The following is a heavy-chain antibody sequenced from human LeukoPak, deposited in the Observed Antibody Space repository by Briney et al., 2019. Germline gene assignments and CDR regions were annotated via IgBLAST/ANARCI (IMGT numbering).Heavy chain of an antibody. CDR3: ARYDMGGWFDP. Sequence: GGSLRLSCAASGFTFSSYSMNWVRQAPGEGLEWVSSISSSSSYIYYADSVKGRFTISRDNAKNSLYLQMNSLRAEDTAVYYCARYDMGGWFDPWGQGTLVTVSS. CDR2: ISSSSSYI. J-gene: IGHJ5*02. D-gene: IGHD3-9*01. CDR1: GFTFSSYS. V-gene: IGHV3-21*01.